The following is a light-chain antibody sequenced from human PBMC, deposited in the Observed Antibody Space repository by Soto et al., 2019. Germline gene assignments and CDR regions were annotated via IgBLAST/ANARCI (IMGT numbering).Light chain of an antibody. CDR3: QQYGTSPRT. V-gene: IGKV3-11*01. J-gene: IGKJ5*01. CDR1: QSVSNY. Sequence: EVVLTQSPATLSLSPGERATLSCRASQSVSNYLDWFQQKPGQAPRLLIYDASNRATGIPARFSGSGSGTDFTLTISRLEPEDFAVYICQQYGTSPRTFGQGTRLEIK. CDR2: DAS.